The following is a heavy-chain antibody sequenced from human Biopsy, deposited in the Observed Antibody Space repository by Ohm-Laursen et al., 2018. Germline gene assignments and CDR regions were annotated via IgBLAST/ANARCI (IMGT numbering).Heavy chain of an antibody. CDR1: GYSFTTYD. CDR2: MITNSGKT. J-gene: IGHJ5*02. Sequence: ASVKVSCKASGYSFTTYDVNWVRQARGQGLEWMGWMITNSGKTGYAQRFQVRVTLTMNTSIGTAYMELSGLRSEDTAVYYCARGSPRRVSIFEASIYWFDTWGQGTLVTVSS. V-gene: IGHV1-8*01. D-gene: IGHD6-6*01. CDR3: ARGSPRRVSIFEASIYWFDT.